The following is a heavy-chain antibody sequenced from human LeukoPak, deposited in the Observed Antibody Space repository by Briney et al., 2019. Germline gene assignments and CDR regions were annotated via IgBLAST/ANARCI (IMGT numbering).Heavy chain of an antibody. CDR1: GFTFSSYA. Sequence: GGSLRLSCAASGFTFSSYAMSWVRQAPGNGLEWVSAISGSGGSTYYADSVKGRFTISRDNSKNTLYLQMNSLRAEDTAVYYCAKDPPRWVATTTQDYWGQGTLVTVSS. V-gene: IGHV3-23*01. J-gene: IGHJ4*02. D-gene: IGHD5-24*01. CDR2: ISGSGGST. CDR3: AKDPPRWVATTTQDY.